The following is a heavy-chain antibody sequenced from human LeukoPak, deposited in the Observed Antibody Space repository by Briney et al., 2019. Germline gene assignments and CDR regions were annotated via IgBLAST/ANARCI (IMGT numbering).Heavy chain of an antibody. D-gene: IGHD3-22*01. CDR2: IIPVFGTA. V-gene: IGHV1-69*05. J-gene: IGHJ4*02. CDR1: VGTFSSYA. Sequence: ASVKVSFKASVGTFSSYAISWVRQSPGQGLEWMGGIIPVFGTANYAQKFHGRVTSTTDESTSTAYVELSSLRSEDTAVYYCASHHYYDSSGYLHYFDCWGQGTLVTVSS. CDR3: ASHHYYDSSGYLHYFDC.